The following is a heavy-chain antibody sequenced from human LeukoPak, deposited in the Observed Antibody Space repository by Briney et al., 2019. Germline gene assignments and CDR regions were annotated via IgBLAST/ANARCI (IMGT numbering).Heavy chain of an antibody. J-gene: IGHJ6*03. Sequence: SQTLSLTCTVSGGSISSGGYYWSWIRQPPGKGLEWIGYIYHSGSTYYNPSLKSRVTISVDGSKNQFSLKLSSVTAADTAVYYCARDSQLGYCTSASCFGYYYYYMDVWGKGTTVTVSS. CDR3: ARDSQLGYCTSASCFGYYYYYMDV. V-gene: IGHV4-30-2*01. CDR1: GGSISSGGYY. CDR2: IYHSGST. D-gene: IGHD2-2*01.